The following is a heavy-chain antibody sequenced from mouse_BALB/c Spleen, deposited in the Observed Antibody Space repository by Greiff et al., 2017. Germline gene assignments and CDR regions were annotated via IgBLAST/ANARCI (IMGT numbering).Heavy chain of an antibody. Sequence: EVQGVESGGDLVKPGGSLKLSCAASGFTFSSYGMSWVRQTPDKRLEWVATISSGGSYTYYPDSVKGRFTISRDNAKNTLYLQMSSLKSEDTAMYYCAREDLVTTVVATEYYFDYWGQGTTLTVSS. CDR1: GFTFSSYG. V-gene: IGHV5-6*01. D-gene: IGHD1-1*01. CDR3: AREDLVTTVVATEYYFDY. J-gene: IGHJ2*01. CDR2: ISSGGSYT.